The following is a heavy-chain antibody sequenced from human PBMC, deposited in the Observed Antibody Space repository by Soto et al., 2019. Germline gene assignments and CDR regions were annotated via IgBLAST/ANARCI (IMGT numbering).Heavy chain of an antibody. Sequence: GGSLRLSCTASGFTFGDYAMSWFRQAPGKGLEWVGSIRSKAYGGTTEYAASVKGRFTISRDDSKSIAYLQMNSLKTEDTAVYYCTRDLTITMVRGVPDXWGQGTLVTVSS. J-gene: IGHJ4*02. V-gene: IGHV3-49*03. D-gene: IGHD3-10*01. CDR3: TRDLTITMVRGVPDX. CDR2: IRSKAYGGTT. CDR1: GFTFGDYA.